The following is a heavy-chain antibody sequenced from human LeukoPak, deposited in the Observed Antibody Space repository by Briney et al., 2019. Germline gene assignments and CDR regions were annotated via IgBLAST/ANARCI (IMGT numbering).Heavy chain of an antibody. D-gene: IGHD3-22*01. CDR1: GFTFSYAW. Sequence: GASLRLSCAASGFTFSYAWMSWVRQAPGKGLEWVGRIKSKIDGGTTDYAAPVKDRFTLSRDDSENTLYLQMNSLKSEDTAVYFCATDDSSGYRPFDYWGQGTLVTVSS. J-gene: IGHJ4*02. CDR2: IKSKIDGGTT. V-gene: IGHV3-15*01. CDR3: ATDDSSGYRPFDY.